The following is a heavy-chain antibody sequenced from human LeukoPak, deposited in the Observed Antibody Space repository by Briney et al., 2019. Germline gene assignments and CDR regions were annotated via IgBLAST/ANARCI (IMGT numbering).Heavy chain of an antibody. J-gene: IGHJ6*02. D-gene: IGHD6-13*01. CDR2: IKSKTDGGTT. CDR3: TTGLYAWLRFGRIAAANYYGMDV. Sequence: GGSLRLSCAASGFTFSNAWMSWVRQGPGKGLEWVGRIKSKTDGGTTDYAAPVKGRFTISRDDSKNTLYLQMNSLKTEDTAVYYCTTGLYAWLRFGRIAAANYYGMDVWAKGPRSPSP. CDR1: GFTFSNAW. V-gene: IGHV3-15*01.